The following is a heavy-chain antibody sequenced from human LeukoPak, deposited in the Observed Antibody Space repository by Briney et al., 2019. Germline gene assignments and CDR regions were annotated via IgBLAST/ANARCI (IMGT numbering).Heavy chain of an antibody. CDR3: VLFGDYESPDGFDI. Sequence: GGSLRLSCAASGFTFSSYGMSWVRQAPGKGLEWVSAISGSGGSTYYADSVKGRFTISRDNSKTTLYLQMNSLRAGDTAVYYCVLFGDYESPDGFDIWGQGTMVTVSS. V-gene: IGHV3-23*01. CDR2: ISGSGGST. D-gene: IGHD4-17*01. J-gene: IGHJ3*02. CDR1: GFTFSSYG.